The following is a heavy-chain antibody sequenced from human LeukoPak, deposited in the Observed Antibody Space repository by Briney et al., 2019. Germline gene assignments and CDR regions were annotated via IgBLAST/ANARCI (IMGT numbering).Heavy chain of an antibody. CDR3: ARPLSGSSSWHGDAFDI. CDR1: GGSISSSTYY. D-gene: IGHD6-13*01. Sequence: SETLSLTCTVSGGSISSSTYYWGRIRQPPGKGLEWIGSIYYSGSTYYNASLKSRVTISADTSKNQFSLKLSSVTAADTAVYYCARPLSGSSSWHGDAFDIWGQGTMVTVSS. V-gene: IGHV4-39*01. CDR2: IYYSGST. J-gene: IGHJ3*02.